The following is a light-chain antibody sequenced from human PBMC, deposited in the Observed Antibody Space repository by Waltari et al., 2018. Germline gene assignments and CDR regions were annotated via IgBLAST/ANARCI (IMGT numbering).Light chain of an antibody. CDR2: MGS. CDR3: MQGLQIPLT. V-gene: IGKV2-28*01. J-gene: IGKJ4*01. CDR1: QSLLISNGNNF. Sequence: DIAMTQSPLSLPVTPGEPASISCKSSQSLLISNGNNFLDWYLQRPGQSPQLLIYMGSNRASGVPDRFSGSGSGTDFTLKISRVEAEDVGIYYCMQGLQIPLTFGGGTKEEIK.